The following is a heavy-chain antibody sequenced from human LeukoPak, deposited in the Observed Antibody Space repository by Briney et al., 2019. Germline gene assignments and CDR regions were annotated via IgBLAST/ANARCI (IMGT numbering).Heavy chain of an antibody. CDR2: IYYSGIT. J-gene: IGHJ6*02. CDR1: GGSISSSSYY. Sequence: SETLSLTCTVSGGSISSSSYYWGWIRQPPGKGLEWIGSIYYSGITYYNPSLKSRVTISVDTSKNQFSLNLSSVTAADTAVYYCARGFCSSTSCYRYYYYHYGIDVWGQGTTVTVSS. CDR3: ARGFCSSTSCYRYYYYHYGIDV. V-gene: IGHV4-39*01. D-gene: IGHD2-2*01.